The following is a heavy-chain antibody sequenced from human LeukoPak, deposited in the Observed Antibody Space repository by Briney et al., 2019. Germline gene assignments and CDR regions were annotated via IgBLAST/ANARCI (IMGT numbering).Heavy chain of an antibody. V-gene: IGHV4-34*01. CDR1: GGSFSGYY. CDR3: ARGGMYNWNYRYFDY. Sequence: SETLSLTCAVYGGSFSGYYWSWIRQPPGKGLEWIGEINHSGSTNYNPSLKSRVTISVDTSKNQFSLKLSSVTAADTAVYYCARGGMYNWNYRYFDYWGQGTLVTVSS. CDR2: INHSGST. D-gene: IGHD1-7*01. J-gene: IGHJ4*02.